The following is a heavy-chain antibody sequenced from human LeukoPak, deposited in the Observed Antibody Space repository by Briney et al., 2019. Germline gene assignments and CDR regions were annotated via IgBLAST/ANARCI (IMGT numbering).Heavy chain of an antibody. D-gene: IGHD5-18*01. CDR3: ARGYTCGY. CDR1: GFTFSTYW. CDR2: IKADGSEI. V-gene: IGHV3-7*04. J-gene: IGHJ4*02. Sequence: GGSLRLSCAASGFTFSTYWMSWVRQAPGKGLEWVANIKADGSEINYADSVRGRFTISRDNAKNSLYLQMNSLRAEDTAVYYCARGYTCGYWGQGTLVIVSS.